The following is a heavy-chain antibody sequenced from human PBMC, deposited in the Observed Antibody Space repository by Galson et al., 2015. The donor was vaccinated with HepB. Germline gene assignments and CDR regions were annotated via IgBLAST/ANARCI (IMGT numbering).Heavy chain of an antibody. CDR2: ISYDGSNK. J-gene: IGHJ3*02. CDR3: AMVVTFKRAFDI. V-gene: IGHV3-30*04. CDR1: GFTFSSYA. Sequence: SLRLSCAASGFTFSSYAMHWVRQAPGKGLEWVAVISYDGSNKYYADSVKGRFTISRDNSKNTLYLQMNSLRAEDTAVYYCAMVVTFKRAFDIWGQGTMVTVSS. D-gene: IGHD2-21*02.